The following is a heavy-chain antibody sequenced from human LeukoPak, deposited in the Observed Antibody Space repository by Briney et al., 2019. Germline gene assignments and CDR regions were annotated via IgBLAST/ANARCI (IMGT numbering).Heavy chain of an antibody. CDR1: GFTFSSYG. Sequence: GGSLRLSCAASGFTFSSYGMHWVRQAPGKGLEWVAVISYDGSNKYYADSVKGRFTISRDNSKNTLYLQMNSLRAEDTAVYYCAKDSSSFELDYWGQGTLVTVSS. V-gene: IGHV3-30*18. CDR3: AKDSSSFELDY. CDR2: ISYDGSNK. J-gene: IGHJ4*02. D-gene: IGHD6-6*01.